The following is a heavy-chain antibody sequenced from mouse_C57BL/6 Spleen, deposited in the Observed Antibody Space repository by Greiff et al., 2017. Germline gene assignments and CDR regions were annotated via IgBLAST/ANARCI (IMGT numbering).Heavy chain of an antibody. V-gene: IGHV3-6*01. CDR3: ARDDYDTWFAY. J-gene: IGHJ3*01. D-gene: IGHD2-4*01. Sequence: VQLKESGPGLVKPSQSLSLTCSVTGYSITSGYYWNWIRQLPGNKLEWMGYISYDGSNNYNPSLKNRISITRDTSKNQFFLKLNSVTTEDTATYYCARDDYDTWFAYWGQGTLVTVSA. CDR1: GYSITSGYY. CDR2: ISYDGSN.